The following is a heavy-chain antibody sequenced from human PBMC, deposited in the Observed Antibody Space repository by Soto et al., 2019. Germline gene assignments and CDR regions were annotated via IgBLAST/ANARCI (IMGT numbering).Heavy chain of an antibody. Sequence: SETLSLTCTVSGGSISSSSYYWGWIRQPPGKGLEWIGSIYYSGSTYYNPSLKSRVTISVDTSKNQFSLKLSSVTAADTAVYYCAGGDRELVTSYYYNYMDVWGKGTTVTVSS. CDR2: IYYSGST. D-gene: IGHD3-9*01. CDR3: AGGDRELVTSYYYNYMDV. J-gene: IGHJ6*03. V-gene: IGHV4-39*01. CDR1: GGSISSSSYY.